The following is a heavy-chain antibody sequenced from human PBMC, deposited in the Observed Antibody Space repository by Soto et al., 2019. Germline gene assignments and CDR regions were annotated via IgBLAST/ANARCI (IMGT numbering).Heavy chain of an antibody. D-gene: IGHD2-15*01. CDR3: ARAKRGYCSGGSCYGEFDY. CDR1: GYTFNDYY. CDR2: ISAYNGNT. V-gene: IGHV1-18*04. J-gene: IGHJ4*02. Sequence: AASVKVSCKTSGYTFNDYYMHWVRQAPGQGLEWLGWISAYNGNTNYAQKLQGRVTMTTDTSTSTAYMELRSLRSDDTAVYYCARAKRGYCSGGSCYGEFDYWGQGTLVTVSS.